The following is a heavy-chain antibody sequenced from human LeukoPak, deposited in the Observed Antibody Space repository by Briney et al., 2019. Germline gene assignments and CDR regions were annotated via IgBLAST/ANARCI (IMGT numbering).Heavy chain of an antibody. CDR3: ARGGFDWNEVSGRWFDP. J-gene: IGHJ5*02. CDR1: GGSFSGYY. Sequence: ASETLSLTCAVYGGSFSGYYWSWIRQPPGKGLEWIGEINHSGSTNYNPSLKSRVTISVDTSKNQFSLKLSSVTAADTAVYYCARGGFDWNEVSGRWFDPWGQGTLVTVSS. D-gene: IGHD1-1*01. V-gene: IGHV4-34*01. CDR2: INHSGST.